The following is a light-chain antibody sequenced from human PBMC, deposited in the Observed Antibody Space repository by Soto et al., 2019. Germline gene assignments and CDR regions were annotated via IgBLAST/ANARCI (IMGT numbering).Light chain of an antibody. CDR1: MSVSSSS. V-gene: IGKV3-20*01. CDR3: QQYGSSSWT. J-gene: IGKJ1*01. CDR2: GAS. Sequence: EIGLTQSPGTLPLSPGERATLSCRASMSVSSSSLPWYQQKPGQAPRLLIYGASSRATGIPDRLSGSGSEKDFTLTISRLEPEDFAVYYCQQYGSSSWTFGQGPKVEIK.